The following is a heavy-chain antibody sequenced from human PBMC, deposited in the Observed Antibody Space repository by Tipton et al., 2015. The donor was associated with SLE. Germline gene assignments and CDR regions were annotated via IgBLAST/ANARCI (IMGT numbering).Heavy chain of an antibody. J-gene: IGHJ5*02. CDR2: IYHSGTT. V-gene: IGHV4-31*03. D-gene: IGHD3-10*01. CDR1: GGSINSAGYY. Sequence: TLSLTCSVSGGSINSAGYYWTWIRHHPGKGLEYIGYIYHSGTTYYNPSLQSRLTLSIDTSKSQFSLRLTSMTAADSAVYYCARERAFGNWFDPWGQGTLVTVSS. CDR3: ARERAFGNWFDP.